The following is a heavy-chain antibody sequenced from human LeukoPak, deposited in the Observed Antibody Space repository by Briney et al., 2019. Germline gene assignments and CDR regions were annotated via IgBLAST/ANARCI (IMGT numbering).Heavy chain of an antibody. Sequence: TPGGSLRLSCAASGFTFSNAWMSWVRQAPGKGLEWVGRIKSKTDGGTTDYAAPVKGRFTISRDDSKSIAYLQMNSLKTEDTAVYYCTRDLHGSGSPAHDAFDIWGQGTMVTVSS. CDR2: IKSKTDGGTT. V-gene: IGHV3-15*01. CDR3: TRDLHGSGSPAHDAFDI. CDR1: GFTFSNAW. J-gene: IGHJ3*02. D-gene: IGHD3-10*01.